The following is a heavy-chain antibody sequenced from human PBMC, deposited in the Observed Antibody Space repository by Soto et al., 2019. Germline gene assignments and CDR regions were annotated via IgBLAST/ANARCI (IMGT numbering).Heavy chain of an antibody. D-gene: IGHD2-8*01. V-gene: IGHV3-21*04. J-gene: IGHJ6*02. CDR3: ARILYSSQRDGVDV. CDR1: GFSFSDYT. Sequence: GSLRLSCAASGFSFSDYTMNWFRQAPGKGLEWVSSITGSSDYTYYSGSVTGRFTISRDNANNSLFLRMNSLRAEDMAIYYCARILYSSQRDGVDVWGQGTTVTVSS. CDR2: ITGSSDYT.